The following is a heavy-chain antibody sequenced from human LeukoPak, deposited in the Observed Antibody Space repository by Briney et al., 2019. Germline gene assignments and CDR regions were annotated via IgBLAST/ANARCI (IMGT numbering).Heavy chain of an antibody. V-gene: IGHV4-30-4*01. D-gene: IGHD5-24*01. CDR2: IYYSGST. CDR1: GGSISSGDYY. J-gene: IGHJ4*02. CDR3: ASSSDGYITKRFDY. Sequence: PSQTLSLTCTVSGGSISSGDYYWSWIRQPPGKGLEWIGYIYYSGSTYYSPSLKSRVTISVDTSKNQFSLKLSSVTAADTAVYYCASSSDGYITKRFDYWGQGTLVTVSS.